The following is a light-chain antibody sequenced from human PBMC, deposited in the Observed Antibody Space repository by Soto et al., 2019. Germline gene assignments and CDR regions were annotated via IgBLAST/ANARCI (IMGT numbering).Light chain of an antibody. Sequence: QSALTQPASVSGSPGQSITISCTGTNTDVGGYDRVSWYQHHPGKAPKMLIFEVFNRPSGISDRFSGSKSGDTASLTISGLQVEDEAEYFCFSFTTTSTHVFGTGTKVTVL. CDR3: FSFTTTSTHV. V-gene: IGLV2-14*01. CDR1: NTDVGGYDR. CDR2: EVF. J-gene: IGLJ1*01.